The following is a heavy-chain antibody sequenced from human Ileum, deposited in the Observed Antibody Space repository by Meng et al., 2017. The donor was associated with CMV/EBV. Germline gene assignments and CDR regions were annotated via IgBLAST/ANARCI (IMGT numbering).Heavy chain of an antibody. CDR1: SSSTFY. J-gene: IGHJ5*02. CDR3: AKISYGSESYRFRGWFDP. Sequence: SSSTFYWGWIRQPPGKGLEWIGNIYYTGITYYNPSLKSRVTISIDTSKNHFSLKLYSVTAADTAVYYCAKISYGSESYRFRGWFDPWGQGTLVTVSS. CDR2: IYYTGIT. V-gene: IGHV4-39*02. D-gene: IGHD3-10*01.